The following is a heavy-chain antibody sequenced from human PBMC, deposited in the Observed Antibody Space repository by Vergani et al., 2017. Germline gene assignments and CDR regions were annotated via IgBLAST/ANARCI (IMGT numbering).Heavy chain of an antibody. V-gene: IGHV4-34*01. J-gene: IGHJ4*02. CDR1: GGHFSGYY. CDR3: ARGSLERLCFNY. CDR2: IYHSEST. D-gene: IGHD1-1*01. Sequence: QVQLQQWGAGLLKPSETLSITCAVYGGHFSGYYRSWIRQPPGKGREWIGEIYHSESTNYKPSLKSRVTISVDTSKNQFSLTVGSVTAADPTVYYCARGSLERLCFNYWGQETLVTVSS.